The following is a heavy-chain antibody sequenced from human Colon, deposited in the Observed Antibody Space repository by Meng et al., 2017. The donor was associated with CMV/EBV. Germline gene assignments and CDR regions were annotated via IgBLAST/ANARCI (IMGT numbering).Heavy chain of an antibody. CDR3: YLYYYDSSGYSDY. Sequence: GESLKISCAASGFTFSSYAMHWVRQAPGKGLEWVAVISYDGSNKYYADSVKGRFTISRDNSKNTLYLQMNSLRAEDTAVYYCYLYYYDSSGYSDYWGQGTLVTVSS. J-gene: IGHJ4*02. CDR2: ISYDGSNK. V-gene: IGHV3-30-3*01. CDR1: GFTFSSYA. D-gene: IGHD3-22*01.